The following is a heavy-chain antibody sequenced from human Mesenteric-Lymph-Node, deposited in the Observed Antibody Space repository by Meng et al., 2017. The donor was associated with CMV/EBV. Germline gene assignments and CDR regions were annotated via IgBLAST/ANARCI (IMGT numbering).Heavy chain of an antibody. J-gene: IGHJ5*02. D-gene: IGHD3-9*01. CDR1: GDSMSSYDYY. CDR2: IFTSGRT. V-gene: IGHV4-39*07. CDR3: ARDHTTMITDAGLGYFRLDP. Sequence: GSLRLSCAVSGDSMSSYDYYWAWIRQPPGGGLEWIGNIFTSGRTSYNSSLKSRVTMSIDTAKNQFYLKLRSVTAADTAVYFCARDHTTMITDAGLGYFRLDPWGQGLLVTVSS.